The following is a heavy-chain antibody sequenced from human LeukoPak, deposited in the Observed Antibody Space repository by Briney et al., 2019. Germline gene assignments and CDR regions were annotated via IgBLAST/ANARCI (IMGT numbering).Heavy chain of an antibody. CDR2: IGTYHGNT. CDR3: ARVHDSTTHSHHIDS. CDR1: GYTFTNYG. Sequence: GGSVKVSCKTSGYTFTNYGISWVRQAPGQGLEWVGWIGTYHGNTNYARKLQDRVTLTTEKSTSTAYMELRSLGSDDTALYYCARVHDSTTHSHHIDSWGQGTLVTVSS. V-gene: IGHV1-18*01. J-gene: IGHJ4*02. D-gene: IGHD2/OR15-2a*01.